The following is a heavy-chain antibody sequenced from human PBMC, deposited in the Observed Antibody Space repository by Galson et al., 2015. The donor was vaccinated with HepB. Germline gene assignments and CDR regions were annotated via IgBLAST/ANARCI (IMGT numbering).Heavy chain of an antibody. V-gene: IGHV1-69*13. Sequence: SVTVSCKASGGTFSSYAISWVRQAPGQGLEWMGGIIPIFGTANYAQKFQGRVTITADESTSTAYMELSSLRSEDTAVYYCARTPALHKLNYYVDWGQGTLVTVSS. CDR3: ARTPALHKLNYYVD. CDR2: IIPIFGTA. D-gene: IGHD3-10*02. J-gene: IGHJ4*02. CDR1: GGTFSSYA.